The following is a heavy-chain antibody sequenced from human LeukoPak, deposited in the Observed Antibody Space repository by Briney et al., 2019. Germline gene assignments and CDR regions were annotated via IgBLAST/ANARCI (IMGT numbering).Heavy chain of an antibody. CDR3: ARATNFYYYYGMDV. Sequence: ASVKVSCKTSGYTFTSYYIHWVRQAPGQGLEWMGIINPSSGATNYAQKFQGRATMTRDTSTSTVYMELSSQRSEDTAVYYCARATNFYYYYGMDVWGQGTTVTVSS. J-gene: IGHJ6*02. D-gene: IGHD1-26*01. CDR2: INPSSGAT. V-gene: IGHV1-46*01. CDR1: GYTFTSYY.